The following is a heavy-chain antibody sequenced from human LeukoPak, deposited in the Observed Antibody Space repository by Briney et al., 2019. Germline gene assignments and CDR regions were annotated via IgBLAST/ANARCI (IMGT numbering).Heavy chain of an antibody. V-gene: IGHV3-7*01. D-gene: IGHD3-22*01. J-gene: IGHJ3*02. CDR1: GFIFSSYA. Sequence: GGSLRLSCAASGFIFSSYAMHWVRQAPGKGLEWVANIRQHGSKENYVDSVKGRFTISRDNAKNSLYLQMNSLRAEDTAVYYCARDLFDYYDSSGFDAFDIWGQGTMVTVSS. CDR3: ARDLFDYYDSSGFDAFDI. CDR2: IRQHGSKE.